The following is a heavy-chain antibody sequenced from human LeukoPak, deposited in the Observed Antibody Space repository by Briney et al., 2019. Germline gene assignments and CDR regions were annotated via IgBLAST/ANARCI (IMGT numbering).Heavy chain of an antibody. D-gene: IGHD4-17*01. J-gene: IGHJ6*03. CDR2: IKQDGSEK. V-gene: IGHV3-7*01. CDR3: ARDGGDYGYYYYMDV. CDR1: GFTFSSYW. Sequence: PGGSLRLSCAASGFTFSSYWMSWVRQAPGKGLEWVANIKQDGSEKYYVDSVKGRFTISRDSAKNSLYLQMNSLRAEDTAVYYCARDGGDYGYYYYMDVWGKGTTVTVSS.